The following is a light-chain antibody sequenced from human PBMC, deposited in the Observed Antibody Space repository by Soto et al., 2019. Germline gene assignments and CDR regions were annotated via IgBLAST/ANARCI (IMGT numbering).Light chain of an antibody. CDR1: SGHSSYA. V-gene: IGLV4-69*01. CDR3: QTWGTGIWV. Sequence: QLVLTQSPSASASLGASVKLTCTLSSGHSSYAIAWHQQQPEKGPRYLMKLNSDGSHSQGDGIPDRFSGSSSGAERYLTISRLQSEDEADYYCQTWGTGIWVFGGGTKLTVL. CDR2: LNSDGSH. J-gene: IGLJ3*02.